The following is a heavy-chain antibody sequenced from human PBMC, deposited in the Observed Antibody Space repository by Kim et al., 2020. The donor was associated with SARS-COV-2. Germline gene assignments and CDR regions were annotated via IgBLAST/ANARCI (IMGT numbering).Heavy chain of an antibody. CDR2: ISYDGSNK. Sequence: GGSLRLSCAASGFTFSSCAIHWVRQAPGKGLEWVAVISYDGSNKNYADPVKGRFTISRDNSKNTLYLQMNSLRAEDTALYYCAGDPWSRLRGLTYSYYGMDVWREGTTVTVSS. CDR1: GFTFSSCA. J-gene: IGHJ6*01. V-gene: IGHV3-30-3*01. CDR3: AGDPWSRLRGLTYSYYGMDV. D-gene: IGHD3-10*01.